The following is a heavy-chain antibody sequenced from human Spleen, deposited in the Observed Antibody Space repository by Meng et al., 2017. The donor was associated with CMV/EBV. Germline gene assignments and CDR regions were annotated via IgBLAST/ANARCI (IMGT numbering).Heavy chain of an antibody. Sequence: GESLKISCAASGFMFSDYEMNWVRQAPGKGLEWISYISSNGRTIYYADSLEGRFTISRDNAKNSLFLQMNSLRAEDAAVYYCTRGLTTFGDAPWGQGTLVTVSS. CDR3: TRGLTTFGDAP. CDR2: ISSNGRTI. D-gene: IGHD3-3*01. CDR1: GFMFSDYE. J-gene: IGHJ5*02. V-gene: IGHV3-48*03.